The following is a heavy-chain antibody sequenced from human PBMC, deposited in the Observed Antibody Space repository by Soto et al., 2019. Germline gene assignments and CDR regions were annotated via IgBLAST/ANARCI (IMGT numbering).Heavy chain of an antibody. D-gene: IGHD3-22*01. J-gene: IGHJ5*02. CDR3: ARYDSAWGLDQ. Sequence: GGSLRLSCAASGSTFSDYYMSWILQAPGKGLEWVSYIRSSGSTIYYVDSVKGRFTISRDNSKSTVYLQMNSLRAEDTAVYYCARYDSAWGLDQWGQGTLVTVSS. V-gene: IGHV3-11*04. CDR1: GSTFSDYY. CDR2: IRSSGSTI.